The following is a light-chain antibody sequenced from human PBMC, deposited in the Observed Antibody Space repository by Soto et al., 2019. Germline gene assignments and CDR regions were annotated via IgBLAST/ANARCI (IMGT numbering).Light chain of an antibody. CDR2: KAS. CDR1: QTISSW. V-gene: IGKV1-5*03. CDR3: QQYNSYSEA. J-gene: IGKJ1*01. Sequence: DIQMTQSPSTLSGSVGDRVTITCRASQTISSWLAWYQQKPGKAPKLLIYKASTLKSGVPSRFSGSGSGTEFTLTISSLQPDDFATYYCQQYNSYSEAFGQGTKMDIK.